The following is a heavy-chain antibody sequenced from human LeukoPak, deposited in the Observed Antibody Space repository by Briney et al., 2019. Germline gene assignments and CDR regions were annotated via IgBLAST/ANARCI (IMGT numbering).Heavy chain of an antibody. J-gene: IGHJ4*02. CDR1: GGSISSSSYY. Sequence: SETLSLTCTVSGGSISSSSYYWGWIRQPPGKGLEWIGSIYYSGSTYYNPSLKCRVTISVDTSKDQFSLKLSSVTAADTAVYYCARGGGWYYFDYWGQGTLVTVSS. CDR3: ARGGGWYYFDY. D-gene: IGHD3-16*01. CDR2: IYYSGST. V-gene: IGHV4-39*01.